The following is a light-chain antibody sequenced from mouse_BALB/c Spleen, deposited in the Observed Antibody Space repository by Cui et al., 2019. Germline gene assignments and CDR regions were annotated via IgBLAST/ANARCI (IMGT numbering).Light chain of an antibody. CDR3: QQWSSNPLT. CDR2: LTS. J-gene: IGKJ5*01. CDR1: SSVSY. V-gene: IGKV4-68*01. Sequence: QIVITQSPALMSASPGEKVTMTCSASSSVSYMYWYQQKPRSSPKPWIYLTSNLASGVPARFSGSRSGTSYSLTISSMEAEDAATYYCQQWSSNPLTFGAGTKLELK.